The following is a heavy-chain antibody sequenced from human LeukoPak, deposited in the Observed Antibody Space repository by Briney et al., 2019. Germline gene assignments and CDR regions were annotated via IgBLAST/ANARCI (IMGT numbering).Heavy chain of an antibody. CDR1: GFIFNNYW. J-gene: IGHJ4*02. V-gene: IGHV3-74*01. D-gene: IGHD3-10*01. Sequence: PGGSLRLSCAASGFIFNNYWMHWVRQAPGKGLVWVSRISIDGSNTTYADSVKGRFTISRDNAKNTLYLQMNSLRAEDTAVYYCARNEGPRGYFDYWGQGTLVTVSS. CDR2: ISIDGSNT. CDR3: ARNEGPRGYFDY.